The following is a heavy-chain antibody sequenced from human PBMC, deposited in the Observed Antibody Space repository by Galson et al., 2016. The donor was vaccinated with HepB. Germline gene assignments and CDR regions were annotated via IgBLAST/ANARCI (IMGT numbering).Heavy chain of an antibody. D-gene: IGHD4-23*01. V-gene: IGHV3-30-3*01. CDR3: ARDGGITPSRLDQ. Sequence: SLRLSCAASGFTFSSYAMHWVRQAPGKGLEWVAGISNDGNNEKYADSVKGRFTVSRDNSQNTLLLQMNSLRPEDTAVYFCARDGGITPSRLDQWGQGTKVTVSS. CDR1: GFTFSSYA. CDR2: ISNDGNNE. J-gene: IGHJ4*02.